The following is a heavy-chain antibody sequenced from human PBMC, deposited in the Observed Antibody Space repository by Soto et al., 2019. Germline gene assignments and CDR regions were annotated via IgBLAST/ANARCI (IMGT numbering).Heavy chain of an antibody. Sequence: GGSLRLSCVASGFTFSDYAMSWVRQAPGKGLGWVSAITGSGATTYYADAVRGRFTISRDNSKNTLYLQMNSLRAEDTAIYYCAKGIGLRFLEWLSGDYWGQGTLVTVSS. D-gene: IGHD3-3*01. V-gene: IGHV3-23*01. CDR1: GFTFSDYA. J-gene: IGHJ4*02. CDR2: ITGSGATT. CDR3: AKGIGLRFLEWLSGDY.